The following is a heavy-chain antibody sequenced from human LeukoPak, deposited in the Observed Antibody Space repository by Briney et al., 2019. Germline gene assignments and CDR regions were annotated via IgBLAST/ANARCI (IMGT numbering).Heavy chain of an antibody. J-gene: IGHJ4*02. Sequence: GGSLRLSCAASGFTFSSYSMNWVRQAPGKGLEWVSSISSSSSYIYYADSVKGRFTISRDNSKNTLYLQMNSLRAEDTAVYYCAKDHGIVVVPAANCFDYWGQGTLVTVSS. D-gene: IGHD2-2*01. CDR2: ISSSSSYI. CDR1: GFTFSSYS. V-gene: IGHV3-21*01. CDR3: AKDHGIVVVPAANCFDY.